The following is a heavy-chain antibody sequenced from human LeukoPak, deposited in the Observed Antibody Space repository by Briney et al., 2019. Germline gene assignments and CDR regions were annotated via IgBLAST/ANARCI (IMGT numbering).Heavy chain of an antibody. Sequence: GGSLRLSCAASGFTVSSNYMSWVRQAPGKGLEWVSVIYSGGSTYYADSVKSKFTISRDNSKNTLYLQMNSLRAEDTAVYYCARGGWTGYFDYWGQGTLVTVSS. CDR3: ARGGWTGYFDY. CDR2: IYSGGST. CDR1: GFTVSSNY. V-gene: IGHV3-66*01. J-gene: IGHJ4*02. D-gene: IGHD6-19*01.